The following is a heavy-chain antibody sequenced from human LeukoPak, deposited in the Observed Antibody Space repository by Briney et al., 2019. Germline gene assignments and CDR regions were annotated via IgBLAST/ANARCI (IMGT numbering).Heavy chain of an antibody. CDR2: INPNSGGT. Sequence: ASVKVPCKASGYTFTGYYMHWVRQAPGQGLEWMGWINPNSGGTNYAQKFQGRVTMTRDTSISTAYMELSRLRSDDTAVYYCARDKDYYYGMDVWGQGTTVTVSS. V-gene: IGHV1-2*02. CDR1: GYTFTGYY. CDR3: ARDKDYYYGMDV. J-gene: IGHJ6*02.